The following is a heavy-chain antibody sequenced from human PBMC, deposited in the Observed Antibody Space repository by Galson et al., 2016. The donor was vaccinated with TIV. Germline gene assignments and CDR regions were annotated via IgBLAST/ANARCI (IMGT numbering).Heavy chain of an antibody. CDR1: GFKFDVSP. CDR2: MSGTGFST. J-gene: IGHJ4*02. CDR3: AKIGGRTGLGFRYFDY. V-gene: IGHV3-23*01. Sequence: SLRLSCAASGFKFDVSPMIWIRQAPGMGLEWVSAMSGTGFSTYYADSVKGRFTITRDLSNSTLFLQMNSLRAEDTAIYYCAKIGGRTGLGFRYFDYWSQGTLVTVSS. D-gene: IGHD3-16*01.